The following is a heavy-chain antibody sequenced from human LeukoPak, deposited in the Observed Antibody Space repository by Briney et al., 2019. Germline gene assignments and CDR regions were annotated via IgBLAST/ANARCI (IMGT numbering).Heavy chain of an antibody. V-gene: IGHV3-23*01. CDR2: ISGSGGRT. CDR1: GFTFSSYA. D-gene: IGHD2-21*01. Sequence: GGSLRLSCAASGFTFSSYAMSWVRQAPGKGLEWVSVISGSGGRTYHADSVKGRFTISRDNSKNTLYLQMNSLRAEDTAVFYCARDDWGFDPWGQGTLVTVSS. CDR3: ARDDWGFDP. J-gene: IGHJ5*02.